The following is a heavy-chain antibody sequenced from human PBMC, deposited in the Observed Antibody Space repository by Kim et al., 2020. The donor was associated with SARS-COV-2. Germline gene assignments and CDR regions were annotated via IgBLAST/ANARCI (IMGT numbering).Heavy chain of an antibody. J-gene: IGHJ5*02. CDR3: ARTFIAAAGSNWVDP. V-gene: IGHV2-70*11. CDR2: IDWDDDK. D-gene: IGHD6-13*01. Sequence: SGPTLVNPTQTLTLTCTFSGFSLSTSGMCVSWIRQPPGKALEWLARIDWDDDKYYSTSLKTRLTISKDTSNNQVALTMTNMDPVDTATYYCARTFIAAAGSNWVDPWGQGTLVTVSS. CDR1: GFSLSTSGMC.